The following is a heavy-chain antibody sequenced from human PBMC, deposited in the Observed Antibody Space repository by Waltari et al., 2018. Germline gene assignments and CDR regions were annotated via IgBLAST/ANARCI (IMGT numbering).Heavy chain of an antibody. CDR1: GYSFSDHY. D-gene: IGHD3-16*01. CDR3: ATHLNRDGYDSY. J-gene: IGHJ4*02. Sequence: EVQVVQSGTEVKKPGATVKVSCKVSGYSFSDHYMHWVQQAPGKGLEWMGILDPNNGETFYAPKFQGRIFIIADTSTDTAYMELTSLRSDDTAVYYCATHLNRDGYDSYWGQGTLLTVSS. V-gene: IGHV1-69-2*01. CDR2: LDPNNGET.